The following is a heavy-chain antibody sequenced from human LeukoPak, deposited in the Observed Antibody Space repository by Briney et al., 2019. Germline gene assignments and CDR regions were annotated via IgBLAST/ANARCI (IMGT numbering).Heavy chain of an antibody. CDR1: GYTFSSYG. CDR2: INTNTGNP. D-gene: IGHD6-6*01. CDR3: ARSYSSYPNWFDP. J-gene: IGHJ5*02. V-gene: IGHV7-4-1*02. Sequence: ASVKVSCKAAGYTFSSYGMNWVRQAPGQGLEWMGWINTNTGNPTYAQGFTGRFVFSLDTSVSTAYLQISSLKAEDTALYYCARSYSSYPNWFDPWGQGTLVTVSS.